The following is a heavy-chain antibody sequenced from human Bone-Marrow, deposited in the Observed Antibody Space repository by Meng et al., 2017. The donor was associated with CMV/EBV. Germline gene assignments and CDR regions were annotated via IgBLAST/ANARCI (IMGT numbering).Heavy chain of an antibody. Sequence: GESLKISCAASGFTFSSYAMHWVRQAPGKGLEWVAVISYDGSNKYYADSVKGRFTISGDNSKNTLYLQMNSLRAEDTAVYYCARDRMYYFDCWGQGTLVTVSS. CDR1: GFTFSSYA. CDR2: ISYDGSNK. V-gene: IGHV3-30-3*01. CDR3: ARDRMYYFDC. J-gene: IGHJ4*02.